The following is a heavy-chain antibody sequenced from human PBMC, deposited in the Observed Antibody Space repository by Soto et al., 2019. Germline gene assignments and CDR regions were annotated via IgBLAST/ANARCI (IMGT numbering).Heavy chain of an antibody. J-gene: IGHJ6*01. V-gene: IGHV1-2*04. CDR2: INPNSGGT. CDR1: GYTFTGYY. CDR3: ARVGMGSESHYYGMDV. Sequence: QVQLVQSGAEVKKPGASVKVSCKASGYTFTGYYMHWVRQAPGQGLEWMGWINPNSGGTNYAQKFQGWVTMTRDTAISPAYMELSRLRSDDTAVYYCARVGMGSESHYYGMDVWGPRDHGHRLL. D-gene: IGHD3-10*01.